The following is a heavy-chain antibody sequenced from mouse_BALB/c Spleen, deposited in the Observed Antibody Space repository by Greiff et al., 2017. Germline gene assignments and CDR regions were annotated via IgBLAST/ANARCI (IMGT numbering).Heavy chain of an antibody. V-gene: IGHV5-4*02. Sequence: EVKLVESGGGLVKPGGSLKLSCAASGFTFSDYYMSWVRQTPEKRLEWVATISDGGSYTYYPDSVKGRFTISRDNAKNNLYLQMSSLKSEDTAMYYCARDMRYGYYAMDYWGQGTSVTVSS. J-gene: IGHJ4*01. CDR2: ISDGGSYT. CDR3: ARDMRYGYYAMDY. D-gene: IGHD2-14*01. CDR1: GFTFSDYY.